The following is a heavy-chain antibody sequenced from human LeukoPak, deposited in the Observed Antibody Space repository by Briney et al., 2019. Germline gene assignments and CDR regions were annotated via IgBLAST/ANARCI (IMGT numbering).Heavy chain of an antibody. D-gene: IGHD1-14*01. CDR3: VKGLGNLFDD. Sequence: RGSLRLSCAASGLTLRSFGMHWVRQAAGKGLEWVTFISYDGSDKHYADSVKGRFTISRDTSKNTLYLQMNSLRVEDTAVYFCVKGLGNLFDDWGQGTLVTVSS. CDR2: ISYDGSDK. V-gene: IGHV3-30*18. J-gene: IGHJ4*02. CDR1: GLTLRSFG.